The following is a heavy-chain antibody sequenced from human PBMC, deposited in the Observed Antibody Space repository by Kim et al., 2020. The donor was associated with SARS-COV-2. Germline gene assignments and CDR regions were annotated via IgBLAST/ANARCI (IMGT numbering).Heavy chain of an antibody. V-gene: IGHV4-59*01. D-gene: IGHD3-10*01. CDR3: ARVDYDGSGSSPLLWFDP. Sequence: RRVTISVDTSKNQFSLKLSYVTAADTAVYYCARVDYDGSGSSPLLWFDPWGQGTLVTVSS. J-gene: IGHJ5*02.